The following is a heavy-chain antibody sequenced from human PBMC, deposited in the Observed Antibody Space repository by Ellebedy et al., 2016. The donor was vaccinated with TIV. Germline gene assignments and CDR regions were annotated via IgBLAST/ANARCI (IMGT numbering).Heavy chain of an antibody. CDR3: AKEDYYDSSGPLDY. J-gene: IGHJ4*02. CDR2: ISGSGGST. CDR1: GFSFSNYA. D-gene: IGHD3-22*01. Sequence: PGGSLRLSCAASGFSFSNYAMSWVRQAPGKGLEWVSGISGSGGSTYYADSVKGRFTIARDNSKNTLYLQMNSLRAEDTAVYYCAKEDYYDSSGPLDYWGQGTLVTVSS. V-gene: IGHV3-23*01.